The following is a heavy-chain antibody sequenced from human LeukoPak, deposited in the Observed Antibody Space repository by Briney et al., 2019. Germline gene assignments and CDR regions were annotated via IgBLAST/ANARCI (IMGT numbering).Heavy chain of an antibody. Sequence: GGSLRLSCAASGFTFSSYAMHWVRQAPGKGLEWVAVISYDGSNKYYADSVKGRSTISRDNSKNTVYLQVNSLRADDTAVYYCAKSPYDHWGQGTLVTVSS. CDR2: ISYDGSNK. V-gene: IGHV3-30-3*02. J-gene: IGHJ4*02. CDR1: GFTFSSYA. CDR3: AKSPYDH.